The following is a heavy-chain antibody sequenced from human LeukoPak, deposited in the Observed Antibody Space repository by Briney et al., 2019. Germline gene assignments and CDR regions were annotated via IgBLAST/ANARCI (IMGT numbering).Heavy chain of an antibody. V-gene: IGHV4-59*01. D-gene: IGHD6-19*01. CDR1: GGSISSYY. Sequence: SETLSLTCTVSGGSISSYYWSWIRQPPGKGLEWIGYIYYSGSINYNPSLKSRVTISVNTSKNQFSLKLSSVTAADTAVYYCARFDRYSSGPLDYWGQGTLVTVSS. J-gene: IGHJ4*02. CDR2: IYYSGSI. CDR3: ARFDRYSSGPLDY.